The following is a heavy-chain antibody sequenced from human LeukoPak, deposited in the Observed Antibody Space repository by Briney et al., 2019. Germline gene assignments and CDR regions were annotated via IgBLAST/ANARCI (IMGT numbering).Heavy chain of an antibody. V-gene: IGHV3-7*05. CDR2: INQDGSKK. J-gene: IGHJ3*02. Sequence: GGSLRLSCAASGFTFSSDWMNWVRQAPGKGLEWVANINQDGSKKYYVDSVKGRFTISRDNAKTSLYLQMNSLRAEDTAVYYCVRDPDILTGIAFDIWGQGTMVTVSS. D-gene: IGHD3-9*01. CDR1: GFTFSSDW. CDR3: VRDPDILTGIAFDI.